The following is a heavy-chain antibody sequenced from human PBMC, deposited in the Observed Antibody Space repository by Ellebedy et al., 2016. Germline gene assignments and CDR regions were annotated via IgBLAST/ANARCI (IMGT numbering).Heavy chain of an antibody. Sequence: ASVKVSCXASGYTFTGYYIHWVRQAPGQGLEWMGWINLNSGGTNYAQKFQGRVTMTRDTSISTAYMELSRLRSDDTAVYYCARDQSTVTTPWFDYWGQGTLVTVSS. CDR2: INLNSGGT. D-gene: IGHD4-17*01. CDR3: ARDQSTVTTPWFDY. J-gene: IGHJ4*02. CDR1: GYTFTGYY. V-gene: IGHV1-2*02.